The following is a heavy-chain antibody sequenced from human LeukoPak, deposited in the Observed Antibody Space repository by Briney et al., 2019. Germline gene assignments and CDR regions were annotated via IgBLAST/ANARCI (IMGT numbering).Heavy chain of an antibody. J-gene: IGHJ4*02. CDR1: GFTFSSYS. CDR3: TRDLDTALVEYYDY. V-gene: IGHV3-49*04. D-gene: IGHD5-18*01. CDR2: IRGKDYRGAI. Sequence: PGGSLRLSCAASGFTFSSYSMNWVRQAPGKGLEWVSFIRGKDYRGAIEYAASVKGRFTISRDDSKSIAYLQMNSLKAEDTAVYYCTRDLDTALVEYYDYWGPGTMVIVSS.